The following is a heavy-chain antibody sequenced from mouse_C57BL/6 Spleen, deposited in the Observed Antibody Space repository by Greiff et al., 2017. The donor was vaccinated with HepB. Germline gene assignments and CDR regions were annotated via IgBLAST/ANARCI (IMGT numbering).Heavy chain of an antibody. CDR1: GFTFSSYA. D-gene: IGHD2-2*01. CDR3: ARRSMVTTGVFAY. J-gene: IGHJ3*01. CDR2: ISDGGSYT. Sequence: EVHLVESGGGLVKPGGSLKLSCAASGFTFSSYAMSWVRQTPEKRLEWVATISDGGSYTYYPDNVKGRFTISRDNAKNNLYLQMSHLKSEDTAMYYCARRSMVTTGVFAYWGQGTLVTVSA. V-gene: IGHV5-4*03.